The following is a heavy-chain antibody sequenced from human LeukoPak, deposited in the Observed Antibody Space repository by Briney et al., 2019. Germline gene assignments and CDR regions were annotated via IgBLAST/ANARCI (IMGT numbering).Heavy chain of an antibody. CDR1: GFTFSSYG. CDR3: AKEGHGQEPSHIKVIVPCDY. V-gene: IGHV3-23*01. D-gene: IGHD3-3*01. Sequence: GGSLRLSCAASGFTFSSYGMSWVRQAPGKGLEWVSAISGSGGSTYYADSVKGRFTISRDNSKNTLYLQMNSLRAEDTAVYYCAKEGHGQEPSHIKVIVPCDYWGQGTLVTVSS. J-gene: IGHJ4*02. CDR2: ISGSGGST.